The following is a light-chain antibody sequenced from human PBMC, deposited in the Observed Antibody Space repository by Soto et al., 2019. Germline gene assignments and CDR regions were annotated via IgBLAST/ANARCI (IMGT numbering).Light chain of an antibody. Sequence: EIVLTQSPVTLSLSPGERATLSCRASQSVRTYLAWYQQKPGQAPRLLIYGGSSRATGIPVRFSGSGSETDFTLTITRLEPEDFAVYYCQQYSSSRTFGQGTKVDIK. CDR2: GGS. V-gene: IGKV3-20*01. J-gene: IGKJ1*01. CDR1: QSVRTY. CDR3: QQYSSSRT.